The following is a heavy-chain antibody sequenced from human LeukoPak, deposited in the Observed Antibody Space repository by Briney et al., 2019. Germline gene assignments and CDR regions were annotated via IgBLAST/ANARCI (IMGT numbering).Heavy chain of an antibody. CDR3: ARDFSYSSSWSTFDY. J-gene: IGHJ4*02. D-gene: IGHD6-13*01. V-gene: IGHV1-18*01. CDR2: ISAYNGNT. CDR1: GYTFTSYG. Sequence: ASVTVSCTASGYTFTSYGISWVRQAPGQGLEWMGWISAYNGNTNYAQKLQGRVTTTTDTSTSTAYMELRSLRSDDTAVYYCARDFSYSSSWSTFDYWGQGTLVTVSS.